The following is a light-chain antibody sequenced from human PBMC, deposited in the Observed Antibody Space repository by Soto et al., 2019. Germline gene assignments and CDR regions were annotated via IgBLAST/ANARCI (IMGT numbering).Light chain of an antibody. CDR1: SSDVGGYNF. CDR2: EVA. J-gene: IGLJ3*02. Sequence: QSALTQTASVSGSPGQSITMSCTGTSSDVGGYNFVSWYQQHPGKAPKLIVHEVANRLSGVSGCFSGSKSGNTAFLTISGLQAEDEAVYYCCSHSSSITWMFGGVTKLTVL. V-gene: IGLV2-14*03. CDR3: CSHSSSITWM.